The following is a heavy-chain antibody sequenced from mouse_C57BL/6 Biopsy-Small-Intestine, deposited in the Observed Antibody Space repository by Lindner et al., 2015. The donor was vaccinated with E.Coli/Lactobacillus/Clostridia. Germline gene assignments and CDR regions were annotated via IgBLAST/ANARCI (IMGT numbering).Heavy chain of an antibody. V-gene: IGHV1-84*01. CDR2: IYPGNGNT. CDR1: GYTLTDYY. J-gene: IGHJ4*01. Sequence: VQLQESGPELVKPGTSVKISCKASGYTLTDYYINWVKQRPGQGLEWLGWIYPGNGNTKYNEKFKGKATLTVDTSSSTAYVQLSSLTSEDSAVYFCARSGSLYYGHYVPYWGQGISVTVSS. D-gene: IGHD2-1*01. CDR3: ARSGSLYYGHYVPY.